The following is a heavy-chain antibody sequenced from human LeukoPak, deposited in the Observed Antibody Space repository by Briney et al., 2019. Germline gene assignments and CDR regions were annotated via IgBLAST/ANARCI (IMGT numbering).Heavy chain of an antibody. V-gene: IGHV3-48*03. Sequence: SVKGRFTISRDNAKNSLYLQMNSLRAEDTAVYYCARDGGGYSGYDWDYWGRGTLVTVSS. D-gene: IGHD5-12*01. CDR3: ARDGGGYSGYDWDY. J-gene: IGHJ4*02.